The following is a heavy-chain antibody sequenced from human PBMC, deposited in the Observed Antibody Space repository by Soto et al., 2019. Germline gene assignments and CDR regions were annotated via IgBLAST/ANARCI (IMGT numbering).Heavy chain of an antibody. V-gene: IGHV4-30-4*01. CDR2: TYYSGST. CDR3: ASLQRWLQFYFAY. D-gene: IGHD5-12*01. CDR1: GGSISSGDYY. Sequence: PSETLSLTCTVSGGSISSGDYYWSWIRQPPGKGLEWIGYTYYSGSTYYNPSLKSRVTISVDTSKNQFSLKLSSVTAADTAVYYCASLQRWLQFYFAYWGQGTLVTVSS. J-gene: IGHJ4*02.